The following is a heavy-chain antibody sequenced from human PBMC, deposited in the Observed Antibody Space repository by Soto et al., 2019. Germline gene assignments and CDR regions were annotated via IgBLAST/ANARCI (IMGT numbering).Heavy chain of an antibody. J-gene: IGHJ6*02. Sequence: ASVKVSCKASGYTFTSYAISWVRQAPGQGLEWMGGIISIFGGTNYAQKFQGWVTMTRDTSISTAYMELSRLRSDDTAVYYCARDFSQSYGSGRYYYYYGMDVWGQGTTVTVSS. CDR1: GYTFTSYA. CDR3: ARDFSQSYGSGRYYYYYGMDV. CDR2: IISIFGGT. V-gene: IGHV1-2*04. D-gene: IGHD3-10*01.